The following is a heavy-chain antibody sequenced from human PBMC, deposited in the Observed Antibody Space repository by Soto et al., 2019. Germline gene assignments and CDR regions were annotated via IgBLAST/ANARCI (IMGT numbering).Heavy chain of an antibody. V-gene: IGHV3-23*01. CDR1: GFTFYNYA. J-gene: IGHJ4*02. D-gene: IGHD6-19*01. CDR3: AKQAGYSSDPFDY. Sequence: GGSLRLSCTASGFTFYNYAMSWVRQAPGRGLEWVSTISGSGGSTPYADSVKGRFIISRGNSDNTLYLQMNSLRAEDAAVYYCAKQAGYSSDPFDYWGQGILVTVSS. CDR2: ISGSGGST.